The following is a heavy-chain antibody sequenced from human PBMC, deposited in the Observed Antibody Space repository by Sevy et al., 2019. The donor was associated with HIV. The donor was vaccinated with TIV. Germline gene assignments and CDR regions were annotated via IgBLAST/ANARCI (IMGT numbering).Heavy chain of an antibody. Sequence: SETLSLTCTVSGGSISSYYWSWIRQPAGKGLEWIGRIYTSGSTNYNPSLKSRVTMSVDTSKNQFSLKLSSVTAADTAVYYCARRRGSSSWSYYYYYGMDVWGQGTTVTVSS. CDR3: ARRRGSSSWSYYYYYGMDV. J-gene: IGHJ6*02. D-gene: IGHD6-13*01. CDR2: IYTSGST. CDR1: GGSISSYY. V-gene: IGHV4-4*07.